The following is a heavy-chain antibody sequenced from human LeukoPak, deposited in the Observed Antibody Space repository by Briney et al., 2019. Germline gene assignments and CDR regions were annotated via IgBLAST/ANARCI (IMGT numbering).Heavy chain of an antibody. J-gene: IGHJ4*02. CDR2: IRYDGSNK. CDR1: GFTFSSYG. V-gene: IGHV3-30*02. CDR3: AKWGEYSSGQYYFDY. Sequence: PGGSLRLSCAATGFTFSSYGMHWVRQAPGKGLGWVAFIRYDGSNKYYADSVKGRFTISRDNSKNTLYLQMNSLRAEDTAVYYCAKWGEYSSGQYYFDYWGQGTLVTVSS. D-gene: IGHD6-19*01.